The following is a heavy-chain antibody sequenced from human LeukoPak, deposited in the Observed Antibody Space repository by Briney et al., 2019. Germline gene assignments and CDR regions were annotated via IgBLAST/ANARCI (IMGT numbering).Heavy chain of an antibody. Sequence: GGSLRLSCAASGFTFGSYAINWVRQAPGKGLEWVSAIRTSGSATYYADSVKGPFTISRDDSKNTLFLQMNSLRAEDTAVYYCARGIAGALLHALDIWGQGTSVAVSS. CDR2: IRTSGSAT. D-gene: IGHD6-19*01. CDR1: GFTFGSYA. J-gene: IGHJ3*02. CDR3: ARGIAGALLHALDI. V-gene: IGHV3-23*01.